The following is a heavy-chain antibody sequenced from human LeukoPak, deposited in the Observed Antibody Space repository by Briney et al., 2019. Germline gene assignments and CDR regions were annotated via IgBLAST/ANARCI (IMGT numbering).Heavy chain of an antibody. J-gene: IGHJ4*02. CDR3: ARSRSRPLLPPLPKSQYYFDY. D-gene: IGHD2-21*01. Sequence: SETLSLTCAVYGGSFIDYYWSWIRQPPGKGLEWIGEINHSGSTNYNPSLKSRVTISVDTSKNQFSLKLSSVTAADTAVYYCARSRSRPLLPPLPKSQYYFDYWGQGTLVTVSS. CDR1: GGSFIDYY. CDR2: INHSGST. V-gene: IGHV4-34*01.